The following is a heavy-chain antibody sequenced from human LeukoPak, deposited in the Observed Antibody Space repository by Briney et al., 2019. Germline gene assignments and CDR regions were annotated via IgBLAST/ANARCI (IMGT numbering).Heavy chain of an antibody. D-gene: IGHD6-13*01. CDR3: ARDRLPRSSSTKVKDYMDV. J-gene: IGHJ6*03. CDR2: INNSGST. CDR1: GGSFSGYY. Sequence: ASETLSLTCAVYGGSFSGYYWSWIRQPPGKGLEWIGEINNSGSTNYNPSLKSRVTISVDTSKNQFSLKLSSVTAADTAVYYCARDRLPRSSSTKVKDYMDVWGKGTTVTVSS. V-gene: IGHV4-34*01.